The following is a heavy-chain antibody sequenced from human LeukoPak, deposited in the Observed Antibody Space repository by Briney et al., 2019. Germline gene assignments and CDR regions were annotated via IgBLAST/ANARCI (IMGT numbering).Heavy chain of an antibody. CDR3: ARSIAAAANIDS. V-gene: IGHV4-59*12. Sequence: SETLSLTCTVSGGSFSSYYWSWIRQPPGKGLEWIGYIYYSGSTYYNPSLKSRVTISVDRSKNQFSLKVSSVTAADTAVYYCARSIAAAANIDSWGQGTLVTVSS. D-gene: IGHD6-13*01. CDR2: IYYSGST. J-gene: IGHJ4*02. CDR1: GGSFSSYY.